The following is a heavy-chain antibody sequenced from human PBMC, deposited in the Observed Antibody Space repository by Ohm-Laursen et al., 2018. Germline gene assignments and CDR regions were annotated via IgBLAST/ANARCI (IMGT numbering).Heavy chain of an antibody. CDR1: GFTFSDYY. CDR2: ISSSGSTI. J-gene: IGHJ6*02. CDR3: TRPEEYGDYGFVTDGMDV. Sequence: SLRLSCAASGFTFSDYYMSWIRQAPGKGLEWLSYISSSGSTIYYADSVKGRFTISRDNAKNSLYLQMNSLRAEDTAVYYCTRPEEYGDYGFVTDGMDVWGQGTTVTVSS. D-gene: IGHD4-17*01. V-gene: IGHV3-11*01.